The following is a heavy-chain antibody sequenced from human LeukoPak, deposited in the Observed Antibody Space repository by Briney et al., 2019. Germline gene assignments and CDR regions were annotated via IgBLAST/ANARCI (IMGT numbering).Heavy chain of an antibody. D-gene: IGHD3-10*01. V-gene: IGHV1-2*04. CDR2: INPNSGGT. CDR3: ARDRGAYYYGSGSYYNLYYFDY. Sequence: ASVKVSCKASGYTFTGYYVHWVRQAPGQGLEWMGWINPNSGGTNYAQKFQGWVTMTRDTSISTAYMELSRLRSDDTAVYYCARDRGAYYYGSGSYYNLYYFDYWGQGTLVTVSS. J-gene: IGHJ4*02. CDR1: GYTFTGYY.